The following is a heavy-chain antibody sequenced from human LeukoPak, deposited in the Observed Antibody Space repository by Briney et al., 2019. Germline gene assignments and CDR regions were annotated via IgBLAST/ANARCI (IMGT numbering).Heavy chain of an antibody. D-gene: IGHD1-1*01. Sequence: SVKVSCKASGGTFISYAISWVRQAPGQGLEWMGGIIPIFGTANYAQKFQGRVTITADESTSTAYMELSSLRSEDTAVYYCARVNWNGMELGAFDIWGQGTMVTVSS. CDR1: GGTFISYA. CDR3: ARVNWNGMELGAFDI. CDR2: IIPIFGTA. V-gene: IGHV1-69*13. J-gene: IGHJ3*02.